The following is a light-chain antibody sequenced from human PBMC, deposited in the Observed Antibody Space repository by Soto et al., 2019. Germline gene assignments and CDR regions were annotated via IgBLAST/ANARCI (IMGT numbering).Light chain of an antibody. J-gene: IGKJ2*01. Sequence: EIVMPQSPATLSVSPGQRATLSCRASQSVSSNLAWYQQKPGQAPRLLIYGASTRATGIPARFSGSGSGTEFTLTISGLQAEDFAVYYGQQYNNWPRMYTFGQGTKLDIK. CDR2: GAS. CDR1: QSVSSN. CDR3: QQYNNWPRMYT. V-gene: IGKV3-15*01.